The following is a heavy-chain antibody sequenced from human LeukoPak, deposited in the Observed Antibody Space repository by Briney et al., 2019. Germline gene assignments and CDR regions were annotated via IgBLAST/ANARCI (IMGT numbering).Heavy chain of an antibody. Sequence: SETLSLTCTVPGDSINNYFWSWIRQPPGKGLEWIGYMHNGVHTNYNPSLKSRVTISGDTSKNQLSLKLTSVTAADTAVYYCAATSRRDYGDTNLDYWGQGTLVTVSS. CDR1: GDSINNYF. V-gene: IGHV4-59*01. CDR2: MHNGVHT. J-gene: IGHJ4*02. CDR3: AATSRRDYGDTNLDY. D-gene: IGHD4/OR15-4a*01.